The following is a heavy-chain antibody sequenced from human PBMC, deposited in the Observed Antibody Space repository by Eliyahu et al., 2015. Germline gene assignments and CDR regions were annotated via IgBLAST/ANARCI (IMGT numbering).Heavy chain of an antibody. CDR2: IWYDGSNK. V-gene: IGHV3-33*01. D-gene: IGHD3-10*01. CDR3: ARDRAWFGELLYLVDY. Sequence: QVQLVESGGGVVQPGRSLRLSCAASGFSFSSYGMHWVRQAPGKGLEWVAVIWYDGSNKYYADSVKGRFTISRDNSKNTLYLQMNSLRAEDTAVYYCARDRAWFGELLYLVDYWGQGTLVTVSS. CDR1: GFSFSSYG. J-gene: IGHJ4*02.